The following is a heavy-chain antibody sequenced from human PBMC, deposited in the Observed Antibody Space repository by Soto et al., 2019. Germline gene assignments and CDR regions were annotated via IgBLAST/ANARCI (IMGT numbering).Heavy chain of an antibody. V-gene: IGHV3-74*01. CDR2: IKSDGSGT. CDR1: GFTFSSYW. Sequence: EVQLVESGGGLVQPGESLTLSCAASGFTFSSYWMHWVRQAPGKGLVWVSRIKSDGSGTYYADSVKGRLTISRDNAKNRLYLQMNSLGVEDTDVYFCERGDGGRYEGNGYLGRRWGQGTLVTVSS. CDR3: ERGDGGRYEGNGYLGRR. D-gene: IGHD5-18*01. J-gene: IGHJ4*02.